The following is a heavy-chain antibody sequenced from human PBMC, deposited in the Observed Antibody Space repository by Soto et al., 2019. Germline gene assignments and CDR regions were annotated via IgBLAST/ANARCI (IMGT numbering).Heavy chain of an antibody. CDR1: GGSIGNSY. Sequence: QVQLPESGPGLVKLSETLSLTCTVSGGSIGNSYWSWIRQSPGKGLEWIGYIYYSGSSNYNPSLKSRVSIAVDPSKNQFSLKLSSVTDADTAVYYCARHSSSWPIFDYWGQGTLVIVSS. V-gene: IGHV4-59*08. CDR3: ARHSSSWPIFDY. J-gene: IGHJ4*02. D-gene: IGHD6-13*01. CDR2: IYYSGSS.